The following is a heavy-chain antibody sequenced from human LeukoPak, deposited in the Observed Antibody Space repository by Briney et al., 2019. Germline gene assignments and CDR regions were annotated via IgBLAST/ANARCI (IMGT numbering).Heavy chain of an antibody. CDR3: ASTYYFGSATPNWFDT. CDR1: GGSINQYDYY. J-gene: IGHJ5*02. Sequence: SETLSLTCSVSGGSINQYDYYWGLLRQPPGKGLEWVGSFSESGTTYYNPSLKTRVTIFVDTSKNQFSLKLSSVTAADTAVYYCASTYYFGSATPNWFDTWGQGILVTVSS. V-gene: IGHV4-39*01. D-gene: IGHD3-10*01. CDR2: FSESGTT.